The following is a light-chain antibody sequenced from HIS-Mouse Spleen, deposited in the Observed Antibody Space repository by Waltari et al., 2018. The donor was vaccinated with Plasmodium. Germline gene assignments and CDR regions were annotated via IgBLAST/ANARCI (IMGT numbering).Light chain of an antibody. J-gene: IGLJ3*02. Sequence: SYELTQPPSVSVSPGQTARITCSGDALPKKYAYWYQPKSGQAPVLVNYGDSKRPSGIPVRFSGSSSGTMATLTISGAQVEDEADYYCYSTDSSGNHRVFGGGTKLTVL. CDR1: ALPKKY. V-gene: IGLV3-10*01. CDR2: GDS. CDR3: YSTDSSGNHRV.